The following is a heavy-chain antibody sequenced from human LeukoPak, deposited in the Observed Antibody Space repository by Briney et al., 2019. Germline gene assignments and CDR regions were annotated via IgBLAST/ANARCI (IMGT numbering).Heavy chain of an antibody. J-gene: IGHJ4*02. CDR1: GFTFSTYW. CDR2: INGDGSTT. D-gene: IGHD1-26*01. V-gene: IGHV3-74*01. CDR3: ATISRSVSSHFDY. Sequence: PGGSLRLSRAASGFTFSTYWMHWVRQAPGKELVWVSRINGDGSTTDYADSVKGRFTISRDNAKNTLYLQMNSLRADDTSVYYCATISRSVSSHFDYWGQGTLVTVSS.